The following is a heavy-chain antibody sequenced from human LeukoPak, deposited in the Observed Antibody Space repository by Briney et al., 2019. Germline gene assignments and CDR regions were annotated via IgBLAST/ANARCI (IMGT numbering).Heavy chain of an antibody. J-gene: IGHJ6*04. CDR2: ISASCTIT. D-gene: IGHD6-25*01. CDR3: ARDGTPIHGSGWVYMDV. CDR1: GFTFSSYE. Sequence: GGSLRLSCAASGFTFSSYEMNWVGQAPGKGLEGISYISASCTITHYAVSVEGRFTISRDNAKNSLYLQMNSLRAEDTAVYYCARDGTPIHGSGWVYMDVWGKGTTVTISS. V-gene: IGHV3-48*03.